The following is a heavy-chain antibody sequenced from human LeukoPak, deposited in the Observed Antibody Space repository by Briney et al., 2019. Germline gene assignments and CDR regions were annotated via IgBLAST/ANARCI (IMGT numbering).Heavy chain of an antibody. Sequence: SVKLSCKASGGTFSSYAISWVRQAPGQWLEWVGGIIPIVGTANYAQKFQGRVTTTADKSTSTAYMELSSLRSEDTAVYYCARGVSGGWYPLYYWGQGTLVTVSS. J-gene: IGHJ4*02. CDR3: ARGVSGGWYPLYY. CDR1: GGTFSSYA. CDR2: IIPIVGTA. V-gene: IGHV1-69*06. D-gene: IGHD6-19*01.